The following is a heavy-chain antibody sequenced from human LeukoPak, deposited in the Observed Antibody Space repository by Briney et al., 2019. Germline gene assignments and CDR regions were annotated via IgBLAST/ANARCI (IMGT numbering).Heavy chain of an antibody. J-gene: IGHJ5*02. CDR2: IYYSWST. CDR1: VGSFSSYY. Sequence: SETLSLTYTVSVGSFSSYYWSWIRQPTGKGLEWIGYIYYSWSTNYNPSLKRRVTISVDTSKNQFSLKLMSVTVADTAVYYCARNVVVAAAPGNNWFDPWGQGTLVTVSS. CDR3: ARNVVVAAAPGNNWFDP. D-gene: IGHD2-15*01. V-gene: IGHV4-59*01.